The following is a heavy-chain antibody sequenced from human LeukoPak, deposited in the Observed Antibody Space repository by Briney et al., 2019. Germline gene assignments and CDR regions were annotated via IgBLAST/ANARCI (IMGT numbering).Heavy chain of an antibody. J-gene: IGHJ4*01. CDR3: AKDPAGAGIYYDY. Sequence: GGSLRLSCAASGFTFSTYSMNWVRQAPGKGLEWVSYISSGSSTIYYADSVKGRFTISRDNAKNSLYLQMNSLRAEDTAVYYCAKDPAGAGIYYDYWGHGTLVTASS. CDR2: ISSGSSTI. CDR1: GFTFSTYS. D-gene: IGHD6-19*01. V-gene: IGHV3-48*01.